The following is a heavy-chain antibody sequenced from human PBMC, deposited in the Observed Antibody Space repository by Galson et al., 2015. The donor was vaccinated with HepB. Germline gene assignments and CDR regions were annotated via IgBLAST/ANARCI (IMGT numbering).Heavy chain of an antibody. Sequence: SLRLSCAASGFTFSSYGMHWVRQAPGKGLEWVAVISYDGSNKYYADSVKGRFTISRDNSKNTLYLQMNSLRAEDTAVYYCARSRSRIVVVIHPVDYWGQGTLVTVSS. D-gene: IGHD3-22*01. V-gene: IGHV3-30*03. J-gene: IGHJ4*02. CDR3: ARSRSRIVVVIHPVDY. CDR1: GFTFSSYG. CDR2: ISYDGSNK.